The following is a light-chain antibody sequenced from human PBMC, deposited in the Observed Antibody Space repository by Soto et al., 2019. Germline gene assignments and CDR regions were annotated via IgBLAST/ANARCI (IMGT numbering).Light chain of an antibody. CDR2: EVS. J-gene: IGLJ1*01. V-gene: IGLV2-8*01. CDR3: SSYAGSSNYV. Sequence: ALTQPPSASGSPGQSVTISCTGTRSDVGGYDYVSWYQQHPGQAPKLMIFEVSQRPSGVPDRFSGSKSGNTASLTVSALQAEDEADYFCSSYAGSSNYVFGTGTKVTVL. CDR1: RSDVGGYDY.